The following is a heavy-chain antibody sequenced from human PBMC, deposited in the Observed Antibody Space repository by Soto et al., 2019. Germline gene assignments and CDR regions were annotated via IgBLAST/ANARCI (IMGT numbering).Heavy chain of an antibody. Sequence: EVQLVQSGAEVKKPGESLKISCKGSGYSFTSYWIGWVRQMPGKGLEWMGIIYPGDSDTRYSPSFQGQVTISADKSISXXDLQWSRLKASDTAMYYCATSGKLEGEKVYDAFDIWGQGTMVTVSS. D-gene: IGHD3-10*01. J-gene: IGHJ3*02. V-gene: IGHV5-51*03. CDR2: IYPGDSDT. CDR3: ATSGKLEGEKVYDAFDI. CDR1: GYSFTSYW.